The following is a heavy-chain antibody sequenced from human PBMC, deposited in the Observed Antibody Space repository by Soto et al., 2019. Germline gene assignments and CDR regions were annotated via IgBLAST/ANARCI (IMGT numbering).Heavy chain of an antibody. Sequence: SWTLSLTCTVSGYSMTSGFYWAWIRRPPGKGLEWIGCVYHSGSTYYNPSLQSRVTISVYTSKNQFSLKLSSVTAADTAVYYCARDSQGGIRYFDSLSMSPYYYYGMDVWGQGTTVTVSS. CDR3: ARDSQGGIRYFDSLSMSPYYYYGMDV. D-gene: IGHD3-9*01. J-gene: IGHJ6*02. V-gene: IGHV4-38-2*02. CDR1: GYSMTSGFY. CDR2: VYHSGST.